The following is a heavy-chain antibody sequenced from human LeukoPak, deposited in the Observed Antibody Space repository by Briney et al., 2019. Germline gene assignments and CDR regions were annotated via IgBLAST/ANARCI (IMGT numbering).Heavy chain of an antibody. CDR2: ISAYNGNT. Sequence: ASVKVSCKASGYTFTSYGISWVRQAPGQGLEWMGWISAYNGNTNYAQKLQGRVTMTTDTSTSTAYMELRSLRSDDTAVYYCARDSVCSGGSCYSHYFDYWGQGTLVTDSS. D-gene: IGHD2-15*01. J-gene: IGHJ4*02. CDR3: ARDSVCSGGSCYSHYFDY. CDR1: GYTFTSYG. V-gene: IGHV1-18*04.